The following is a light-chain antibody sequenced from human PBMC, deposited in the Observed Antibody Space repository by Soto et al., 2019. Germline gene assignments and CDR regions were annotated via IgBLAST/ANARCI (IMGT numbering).Light chain of an antibody. Sequence: EIVMTQSPATLSVSPGERATLSCRASQSVSRNLAWYQQKPGQAPRLLIYGASTRATGIPARFSGSGSGTEFTLTISSLQSEDFAVYYCQQYYNWPPLTFGGGTKVEIK. CDR3: QQYYNWPPLT. V-gene: IGKV3-15*01. CDR1: QSVSRN. CDR2: GAS. J-gene: IGKJ4*01.